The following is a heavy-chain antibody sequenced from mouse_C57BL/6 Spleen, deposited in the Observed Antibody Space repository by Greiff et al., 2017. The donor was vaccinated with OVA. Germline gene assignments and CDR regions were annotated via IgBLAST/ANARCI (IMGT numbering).Heavy chain of an antibody. D-gene: IGHD2-3*01. J-gene: IGHJ4*01. V-gene: IGHV1-80*01. CDR2: IYPGDGDT. CDR3: ARFYDGYYDAMDY. CDR1: GYAFSSYW. Sequence: QVQLKESGAELVKPGASVKISCKASGYAFSSYWMNWVKQRPGKGLEWIGQIYPGDGDTNYNGKFKGKATLTADKSSSTAYMQLSSLTSEDSAVYFCARFYDGYYDAMDYWGQGTSVTVSS.